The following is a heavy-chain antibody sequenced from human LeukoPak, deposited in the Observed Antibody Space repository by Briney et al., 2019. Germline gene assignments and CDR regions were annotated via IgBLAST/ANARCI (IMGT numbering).Heavy chain of an antibody. CDR2: IKMDERSA. V-gene: IGHV3-74*03. CDR3: ATVFKGSSLQDY. Sequence: GGSLRLSCAVSGFTITNNWMYWVRQAPGRGLVWVSRIKMDERSAVYADSVKGRFIISRDNAKNTVYLQMNSLRADDTAVYYCATVFKGSSLQDYWGQGTLVTVSS. CDR1: GFTITNNW. J-gene: IGHJ4*02. D-gene: IGHD3-10*01.